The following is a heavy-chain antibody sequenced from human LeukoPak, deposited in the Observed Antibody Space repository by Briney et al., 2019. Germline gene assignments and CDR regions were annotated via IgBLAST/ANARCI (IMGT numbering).Heavy chain of an antibody. CDR3: ARGDYGDYRGLVYAFDI. CDR1: GFTFSSYS. Sequence: GGSLRLSCAASGFTFSSYSMNWVRQAPGKGLEWVSYISSSSSTIYYADSVKGRFTISRDNAKNSLYLQMNSLRAEDTAVYYCARGDYGDYRGLVYAFDIWGQGTMVTVSS. D-gene: IGHD4-17*01. J-gene: IGHJ3*02. V-gene: IGHV3-48*01. CDR2: ISSSSSTI.